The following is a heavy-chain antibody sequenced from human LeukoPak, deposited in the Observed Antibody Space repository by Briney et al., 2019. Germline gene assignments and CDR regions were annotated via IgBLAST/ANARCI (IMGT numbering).Heavy chain of an antibody. D-gene: IGHD6-19*01. CDR1: GGSISSYY. J-gene: IGHJ5*02. CDR2: IYYSGST. Sequence: KPSQTLSLTCTVSGGSISSYYWSWIRQPPGKGLEWIGYIYYSGSTNYNPSLKSRVTISVDTSKNQFSLKLSSVTAADTAVYYCARGSRGAVAGTVPLLWFDPWGQGTLVTVSS. V-gene: IGHV4-59*01. CDR3: ARGSRGAVAGTVPLLWFDP.